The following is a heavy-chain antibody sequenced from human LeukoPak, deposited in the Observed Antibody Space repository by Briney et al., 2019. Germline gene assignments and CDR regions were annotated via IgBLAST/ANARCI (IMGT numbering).Heavy chain of an antibody. J-gene: IGHJ4*02. Sequence: SETLSLTCAVYGGSFSGYYWSWIRQPPGKGLEWIGEINHSGSTNYNPSLKSRVTISVGTSKNQFSLKLSSVTAADTAVYYCARELGQIDYWGQGTLVTVSS. D-gene: IGHD3-10*01. V-gene: IGHV4-34*01. CDR3: ARELGQIDY. CDR1: GGSFSGYY. CDR2: INHSGST.